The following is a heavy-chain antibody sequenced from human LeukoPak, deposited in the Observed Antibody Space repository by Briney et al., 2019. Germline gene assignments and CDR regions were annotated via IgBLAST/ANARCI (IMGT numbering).Heavy chain of an antibody. D-gene: IGHD5-12*01. CDR3: ARDPYSGSDSYYYMDV. Sequence: GGSLRLSCAASGFTFNSYSMNWVRQAPGKGLEWVSFISSSSSYIYYADSVKGRFTISRDNAKNSLYLQMNSLRAEDTAVYYCARDPYSGSDSYYYMDVWGKGTTVTISS. J-gene: IGHJ6*03. CDR2: ISSSSSYI. V-gene: IGHV3-21*01. CDR1: GFTFNSYS.